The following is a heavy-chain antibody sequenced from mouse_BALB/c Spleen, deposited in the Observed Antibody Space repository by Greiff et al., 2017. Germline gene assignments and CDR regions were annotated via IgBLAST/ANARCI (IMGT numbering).Heavy chain of an antibody. CDR3: TRGGGTLYAMDD. CDR1: GYTFTSYW. Sequence: QVQLQQPGAELVRPGASVKLSCKASGYTFTSYWINWVKQRPGQGLEWIGNIYPSDSYTNYNQKFKDKATLTVDKSSSTAYMQLSSPTSEDSAVYYWTRGGGTLYAMDDWGQGTSVTVSS. V-gene: IGHV1-69*02. D-gene: IGHD3-1*01. CDR2: IYPSDSYT. J-gene: IGHJ4*01.